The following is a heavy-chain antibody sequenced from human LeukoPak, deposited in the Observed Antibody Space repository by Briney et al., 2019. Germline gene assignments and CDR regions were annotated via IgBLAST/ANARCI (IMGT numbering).Heavy chain of an antibody. CDR1: GGTFSSYA. J-gene: IGHJ5*02. Sequence: ASVKVSCKASGGTFSSYAISWVRRAPGQGLEWMGGIIPIFGTSNYAQKFQGRVTITTDESTSTAYMELSSLRSEDTAVYYCARDPLHYDSSGYSWSNWFDPWGQGTLVTVSS. D-gene: IGHD3-22*01. V-gene: IGHV1-69*05. CDR2: IIPIFGTS. CDR3: ARDPLHYDSSGYSWSNWFDP.